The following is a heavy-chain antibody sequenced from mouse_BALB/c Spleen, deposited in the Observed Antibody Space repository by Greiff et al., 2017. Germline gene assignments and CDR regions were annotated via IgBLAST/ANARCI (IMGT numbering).Heavy chain of an antibody. D-gene: IGHD3-1*01. V-gene: IGHV5-17*02. CDR3: ARATGDY. CDR2: ISSGSSTI. J-gene: IGHJ2*01. Sequence: DVQLQESGGGLVQPGGSRKLSCAASGFTFSSFGMHWVRQAPEKGLEWVAYISSGSSTIYYADTVKGRFTISRDNPKNTLFLQMTSLRSEDTAMYYCARATGDYWGQGTTLTVSS. CDR1: GFTFSSFG.